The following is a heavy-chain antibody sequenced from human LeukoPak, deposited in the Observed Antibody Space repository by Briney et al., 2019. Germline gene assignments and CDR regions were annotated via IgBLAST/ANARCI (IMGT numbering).Heavy chain of an antibody. CDR1: GYTFTGYY. Sequence: GASVKVSCKASGYTFTGYYMHWVRQAPGQGLEWMGWINPNSGGTNYAQKFQGRVTMTRDTSISTAYMELSRLRSDDTAVYYCARADPWGITMVRGASPWFDPWGQGTLVTVSS. D-gene: IGHD3-10*01. CDR2: INPNSGGT. CDR3: ARADPWGITMVRGASPWFDP. V-gene: IGHV1-2*02. J-gene: IGHJ5*02.